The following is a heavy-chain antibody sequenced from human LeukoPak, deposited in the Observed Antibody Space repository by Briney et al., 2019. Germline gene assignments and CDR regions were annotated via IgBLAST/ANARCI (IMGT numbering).Heavy chain of an antibody. J-gene: IGHJ4*01. CDR1: GLTFSSYV. CDR3: ARDGGYSRGWTYGAGDY. Sequence: GRSLRLSCAASGLTFSSYVMHWVRQAPGKGLECVAVISNDGSDKYYADSVKGRFTISRDNSKNTLYLQMNSLRAEDTALYYCARDGGYSRGWTYGAGDYWGQGTLVTVSS. CDR2: ISNDGSDK. V-gene: IGHV3-30*04. D-gene: IGHD6-19*01.